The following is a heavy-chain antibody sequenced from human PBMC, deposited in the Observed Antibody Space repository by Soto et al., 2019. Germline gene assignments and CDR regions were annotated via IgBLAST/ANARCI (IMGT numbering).Heavy chain of an antibody. CDR1: GGTISGYD. CDR3: ARGQRFSDWFDP. V-gene: IGHV4-4*07. J-gene: IGHJ5*02. D-gene: IGHD3-3*01. Sequence: PSETLSLTCSVSGGTISGYDWTWIRQPAGKGLEGIGRIYSSGNTKYNPSLQSRVTMSLDTSNNQFSLRLTSVTAADTAVYYCARGQRFSDWFDPWGQGTLVTVSS. CDR2: IYSSGNT.